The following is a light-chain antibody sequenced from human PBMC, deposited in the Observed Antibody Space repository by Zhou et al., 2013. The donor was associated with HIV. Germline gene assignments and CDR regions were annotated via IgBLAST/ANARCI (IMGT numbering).Light chain of an antibody. V-gene: IGKV1-33*01. J-gene: IGKJ4*01. CDR3: QQYDNLPLT. CDR2: DAS. Sequence: DIQMTQSPSSLSASVGDRVSLTCRASQSISTYLNWYQQKPGKAPKLLIYDASNLETGVPSRFSGSGSGTDFTFTISSLQPEDIATYYCQQYDNLPLTFGGGTKVEI. CDR1: QSISTY.